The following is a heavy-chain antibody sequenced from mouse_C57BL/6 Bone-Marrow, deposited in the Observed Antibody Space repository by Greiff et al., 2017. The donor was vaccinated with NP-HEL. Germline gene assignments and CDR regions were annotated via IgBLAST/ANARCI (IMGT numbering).Heavy chain of an antibody. CDR2: IDPSDSYT. Sequence: QVHVKQPGAELVKPGASVKLSCKASGYTFTSYWMQWVKQRPGQGLEWIGEIDPSDSYTNYNQKFKGKATLTVDTSSSTAYMQLSSLTSEDSAVYYCASGAMDDWGQGTSVTVSS. CDR1: GYTFTSYW. V-gene: IGHV1-50*01. CDR3: ASGAMDD. J-gene: IGHJ4*01.